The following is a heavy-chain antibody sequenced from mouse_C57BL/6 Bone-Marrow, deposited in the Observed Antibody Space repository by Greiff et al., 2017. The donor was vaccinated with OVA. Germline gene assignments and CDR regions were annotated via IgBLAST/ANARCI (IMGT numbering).Heavy chain of an antibody. CDR1: GYTFTSYW. J-gene: IGHJ4*01. CDR3: ARPSTAQALYYAMDY. CDR2: IDPSDSET. D-gene: IGHD3-2*02. V-gene: IGHV1-52*01. Sequence: QVQLKQPGAELVRPGSSVKLSCKASGYTFTSYWMHWVKQRPIQGLEWIGNIDPSDSETHYNQKFKDKATLTVDKSSSTAYMQLSSLTSEDSAVYYCARPSTAQALYYAMDYWGQGTSVTVSS.